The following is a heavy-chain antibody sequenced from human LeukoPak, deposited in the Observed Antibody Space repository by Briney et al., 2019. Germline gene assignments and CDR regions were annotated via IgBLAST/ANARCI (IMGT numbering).Heavy chain of an antibody. J-gene: IGHJ3*02. V-gene: IGHV4-30-4*01. D-gene: IGHD2-15*01. CDR2: IYDSGST. Sequence: PSGTLSLTCTVSGASIRSGDYYWSWIRQPPGKGLEWIGYIYDSGSTYYNPSLKSRITISVDTSENRFSLKLSSVTATDTAVYYCARDCSGGSCYGAFDIWGQGTMVTVSS. CDR1: GASIRSGDYY. CDR3: ARDCSGGSCYGAFDI.